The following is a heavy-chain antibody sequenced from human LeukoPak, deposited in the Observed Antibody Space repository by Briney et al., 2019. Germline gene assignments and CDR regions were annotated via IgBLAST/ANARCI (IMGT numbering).Heavy chain of an antibody. J-gene: IGHJ4*02. CDR3: ARDPIAVAGGGFDY. V-gene: IGHV4-4*02. Sequence: SETLSLTCAVSGGSISSSNWWSWVRQPPGKGLEWIGSIYYSGSTYYNPSLKSRVTISVDTSKNQFSLKLSSVTAADTAVYYCARDPIAVAGGGFDYWGQGTLVTVSS. CDR2: IYYSGST. D-gene: IGHD6-19*01. CDR1: GGSISSSNW.